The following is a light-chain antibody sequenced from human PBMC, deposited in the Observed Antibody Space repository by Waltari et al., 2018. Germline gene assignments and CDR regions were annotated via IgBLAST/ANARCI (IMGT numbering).Light chain of an antibody. J-gene: IGKJ2*01. CDR1: QSVSSDY. V-gene: IGKV3-20*01. Sequence: EIVLTQSPGTLSLSPVERATLSCRATQSVSSDYLPWYQQKRGQAPRLLIYAASTRATGIPDRFSGSGSGTDFTLTISRLEPEDFAVYHCQQYGSSTPGYTFGQGTKLEIK. CDR3: QQYGSSTPGYT. CDR2: AAS.